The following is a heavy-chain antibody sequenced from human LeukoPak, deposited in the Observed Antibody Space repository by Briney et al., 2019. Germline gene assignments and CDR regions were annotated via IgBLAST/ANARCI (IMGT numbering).Heavy chain of an antibody. CDR2: TRNKANSYTT. J-gene: IGHJ3*02. D-gene: IGHD3-10*01. CDR1: GFTFSDHY. Sequence: PGGSLRLSCAASGFTFSDHYMDWVRQAPGKGLEWVGRTRNKANSYTTEYAASVKGRFTISRDDSKNSLYLQMNSLKTEDTAVYYCASLWFGETVDAFDIWGQGTMVTVSS. CDR3: ASLWFGETVDAFDI. V-gene: IGHV3-72*01.